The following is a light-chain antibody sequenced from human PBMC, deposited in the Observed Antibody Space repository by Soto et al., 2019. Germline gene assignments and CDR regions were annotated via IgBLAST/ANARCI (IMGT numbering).Light chain of an antibody. CDR2: GNS. CDR1: SSNIGAGYD. V-gene: IGLV1-40*01. J-gene: IGLJ1*01. Sequence: QSVLTQPPSVSGAPGQRVTISCTGSSSNIGAGYDVHWYQQLPGTAPKPLIYGNSNRPSGVPDRFSGSKSGTSATLVITGLQAEDEADYCCQSYDNSLSGDVFGTGTKVTVL. CDR3: QSYDNSLSGDV.